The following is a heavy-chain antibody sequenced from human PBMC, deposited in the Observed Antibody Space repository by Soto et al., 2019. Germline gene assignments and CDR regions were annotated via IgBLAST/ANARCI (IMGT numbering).Heavy chain of an antibody. V-gene: IGHV4-59*01. CDR3: YKCASVMDKVRDAFDI. CDR2: IYYSGST. CDR1: GGSISSYY. Sequence: SETLSLTCTVSGGSISSYYWSWIRQPPGKGLEWIGYIYYSGSTNYNPSLKSRVTISVDTSKNQFSLKLSSVTAADTAVYYLYKCASVMDKVRDAFDIWGQGTMVTVSS. J-gene: IGHJ3*02. D-gene: IGHD1-20*01.